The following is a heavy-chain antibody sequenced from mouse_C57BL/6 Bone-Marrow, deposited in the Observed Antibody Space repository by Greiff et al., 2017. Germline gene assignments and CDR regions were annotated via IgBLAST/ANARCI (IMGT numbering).Heavy chain of an antibody. CDR2: INYDGSST. J-gene: IGHJ1*03. D-gene: IGHD2-3*01. V-gene: IGHV5-16*01. CDR3: ARARKAGYYVWYFDV. CDR1: GFTFSDYY. Sequence: EVQLVESEGGLVQPGSSMKLSCTASGFTFSDYYMAWVRQVPETGLEWVANINYDGSSTYYLDSLKSRFIISRDNAKNILYLQMSSLKSEDTATYYCARARKAGYYVWYFDVWGTGTTVTVSS.